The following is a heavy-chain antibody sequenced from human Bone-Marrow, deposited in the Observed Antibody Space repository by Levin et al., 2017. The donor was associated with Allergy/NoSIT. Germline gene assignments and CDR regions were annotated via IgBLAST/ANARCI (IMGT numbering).Heavy chain of an antibody. CDR3: ARDLGSGSSSTSMDV. D-gene: IGHD3-16*01. CDR1: GFTFIDYA. CDR2: ISQSGDIK. V-gene: IGHV3-11*01. Sequence: GESLKISCAASGFTFIDYAMHWIRQAPGKGLEWISYISQSGDIKFHADSVRGRFTISRDNAKDSVYLHMESLKPEDTAVYYCARDLGSGSSSTSMDVWGPGTTVSVSS. J-gene: IGHJ6*02.